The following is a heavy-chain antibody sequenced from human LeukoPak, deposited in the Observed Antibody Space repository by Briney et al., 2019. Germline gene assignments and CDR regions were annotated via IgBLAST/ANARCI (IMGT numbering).Heavy chain of an antibody. CDR1: GFTFSNYW. Sequence: GGSLRLSCAASGFTFSNYWMHWVRQAPGKGLVWVSRIKSDGSGISYADSVKGRFTISRDTAKNTLYLQMNSLRAEDTAAYYCARGTSIVAPIKGYFDWWGQGTLVTVSS. CDR2: IKSDGSGI. CDR3: ARGTSIVAPIKGYFDW. V-gene: IGHV3-74*01. D-gene: IGHD5-12*01. J-gene: IGHJ4*02.